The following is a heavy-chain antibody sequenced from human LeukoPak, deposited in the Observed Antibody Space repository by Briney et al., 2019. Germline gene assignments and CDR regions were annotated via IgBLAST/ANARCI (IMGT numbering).Heavy chain of an antibody. J-gene: IGHJ5*02. CDR2: ISSSSSYR. CDR3: AKDPGPNYCSSTSCYRSGWFDP. D-gene: IGHD2-2*02. CDR1: GFTFSSYS. V-gene: IGHV3-21*01. Sequence: GGSLRLSCAASGFTFSSYSMNGVRQAPGKGLKGCSSISSSSSYRYYADSVKGRVTISRDNAKNSLYLKLNSLRAEDTAVYYCAKDPGPNYCSSTSCYRSGWFDPWGQGTLVTVSS.